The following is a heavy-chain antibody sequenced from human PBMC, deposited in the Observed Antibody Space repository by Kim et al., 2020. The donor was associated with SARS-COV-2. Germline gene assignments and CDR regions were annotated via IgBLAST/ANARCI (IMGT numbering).Heavy chain of an antibody. CDR2: INHSGRT. CDR1: GGSFSGYY. D-gene: IGHD6-13*01. V-gene: IGHV4-34*01. J-gene: IGHJ4*02. Sequence: SETLSLTCAVYGGSFSGYYGTWILQPPGQGLEWIGEINHSGRTDYNPSLKSRVTFSVDTSKNQFSLKLNSVTAADTAVYYCARGGIADSLALRGQGTLVTVSS. CDR3: ARGGIADSLAL.